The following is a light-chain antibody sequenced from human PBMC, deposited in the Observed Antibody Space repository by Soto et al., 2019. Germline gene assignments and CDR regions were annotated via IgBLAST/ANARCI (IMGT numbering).Light chain of an antibody. J-gene: IGKJ1*01. CDR3: QQYNNWPPWT. V-gene: IGKV3-15*01. CDR1: QRFSSY. Sequence: EIVFTQSPATLSLSPGERATLSCRASQRFSSYLSWYQQEPCQAPRLLIYGASTRATGIPARFSGSGSGTEFTLPISSLQSADFAVYYCQQYNNWPPWTFGQGTKVDIK. CDR2: GAS.